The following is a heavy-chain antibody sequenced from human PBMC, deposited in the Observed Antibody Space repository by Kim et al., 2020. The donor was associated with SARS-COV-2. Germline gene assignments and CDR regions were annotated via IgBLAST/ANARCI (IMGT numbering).Heavy chain of an antibody. D-gene: IGHD3-3*02. CDR3: SRKLATGAFDI. CDR2: RM. Sequence: RMGHADSVRGRFTISRDDAKSSLYLQMNSLRPEDTALYYCSRKLATGAFDIWGQGTLVIVSP. V-gene: IGHV3-9*01. J-gene: IGHJ3*02.